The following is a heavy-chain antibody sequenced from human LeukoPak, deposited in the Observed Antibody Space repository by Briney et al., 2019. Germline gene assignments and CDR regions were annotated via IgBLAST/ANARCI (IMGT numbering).Heavy chain of an antibody. CDR3: ARGMYELQLGAWFDP. D-gene: IGHD3-16*01. J-gene: IGHJ5*02. V-gene: IGHV4-39*07. CDR2: LSHSGST. CDR1: GGSISSSNPY. Sequence: SETLSLTCTVFGGSISSSNPYWGWIRQPPGKGLEWIGTLSHSGSTYYNPSLKSRVTMSVDTSKSQFSMNLSSVTAADTAVYYCARGMYELQLGAWFDPWGQGTLVTVSS.